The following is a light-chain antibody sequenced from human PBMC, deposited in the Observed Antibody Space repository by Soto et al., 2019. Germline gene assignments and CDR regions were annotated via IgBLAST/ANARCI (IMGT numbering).Light chain of an antibody. CDR3: QQFGSSPGFT. Sequence: EIVLTQSPGTLSLSPGERATLSCRASQSINSRYLAWYQQKPGQAPRLLIYGASSSATGIPDRFGGSGSGTDFTLTISRLEPEDFAVYYCQQFGSSPGFTFGPGTIVDIK. CDR2: GAS. V-gene: IGKV3-20*01. J-gene: IGKJ3*01. CDR1: QSINSRY.